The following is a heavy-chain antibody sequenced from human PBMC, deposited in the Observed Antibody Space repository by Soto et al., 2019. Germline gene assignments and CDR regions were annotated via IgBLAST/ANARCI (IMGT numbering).Heavy chain of an antibody. Sequence: ASETLSLTCTVSGGSVSSGSYYWSWIRQPPGKGLEWIGYIYYSGSTNYNPSLKSRVTISVDTSKNQFSLKLSSVAAADTAVYYCARGVGDGYKQSDYWGQGTLVTVSS. CDR2: IYYSGST. CDR1: GGSVSSGSYY. J-gene: IGHJ4*02. V-gene: IGHV4-61*01. CDR3: ARGVGDGYKQSDY. D-gene: IGHD5-12*01.